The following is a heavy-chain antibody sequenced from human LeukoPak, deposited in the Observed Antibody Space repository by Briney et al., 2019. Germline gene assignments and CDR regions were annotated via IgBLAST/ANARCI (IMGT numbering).Heavy chain of an antibody. J-gene: IGHJ5*02. Sequence: KTSETLSLTCTASGYSISSGYYWGWIRQPPGKGLEWIGSIYHSGSTYYNPSLKSRVTISVDTSKNQFSLKLSSVTAADTAVYYCARVRQQLESHYNWFDPWGQGTLVTVSS. CDR3: ARVRQQLESHYNWFDP. V-gene: IGHV4-38-2*02. CDR1: GYSISSGYY. CDR2: IYHSGST. D-gene: IGHD6-13*01.